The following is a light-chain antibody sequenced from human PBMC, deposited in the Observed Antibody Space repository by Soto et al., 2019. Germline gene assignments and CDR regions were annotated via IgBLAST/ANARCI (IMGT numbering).Light chain of an antibody. CDR1: QSINSD. CDR3: LQKYFYPFT. J-gene: IGKJ3*01. CDR2: GAS. Sequence: EIVMTQSPATLSVSPGETTRLSCRASQSINSDVAWYQQKVGQTPRLLIHGASTRATGIAARFSGSGSGTDFTLTISSLQPEDFATYYCLQKYFYPFTFGPGTKVDI. V-gene: IGKV3D-15*01.